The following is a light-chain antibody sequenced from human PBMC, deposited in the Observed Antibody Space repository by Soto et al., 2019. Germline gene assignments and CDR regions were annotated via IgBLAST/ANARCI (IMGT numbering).Light chain of an antibody. CDR3: QQRSNWPIT. V-gene: IGKV3-11*01. CDR1: QSVSSY. J-gene: IGKJ5*01. Sequence: EIVLTQSPATLSLSPGERATLSCRASQSVSSYLAWYQQKPGQAPRLLIYDASNRATGIPARFSGSGSGTDFTLNISSLEPEDFEVYYCQQRSNWPITFGQGTRLEIK. CDR2: DAS.